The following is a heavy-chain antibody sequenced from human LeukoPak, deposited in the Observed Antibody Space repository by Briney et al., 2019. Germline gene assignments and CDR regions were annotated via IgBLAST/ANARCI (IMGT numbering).Heavy chain of an antibody. D-gene: IGHD3-10*01. CDR1: GGSISSYY. J-gene: IGHJ4*02. V-gene: IGHV4-59*01. CDR2: IYYSGST. Sequence: SETLSLTCTVSGGSISSYYWSWIRQPPGKGLEWIGYIYYSGSTNYNPSLKSRVTISVDTSKNQFSLKLSSVTAADTAVYYCARGPLRFGELTFDYWGQGTLVTVSS. CDR3: ARGPLRFGELTFDY.